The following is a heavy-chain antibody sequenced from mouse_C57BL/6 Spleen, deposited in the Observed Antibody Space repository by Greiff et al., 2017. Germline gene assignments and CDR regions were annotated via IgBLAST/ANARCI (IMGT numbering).Heavy chain of an antibody. V-gene: IGHV1-82*01. CDR3: LHGIPYYFDY. CDR1: GYAFSSSW. J-gene: IGHJ2*01. Sequence: VQLQQSGPELVQPGASVKISCKASGYAFSSSWMNWVKQRPGKGLEWIGRIYPGDGDTNYNGKFTGKATLTADTSSSAAYRQLSSLTSEDSAVYFCLHGIPYYFDYWGQGTTLTVSS. CDR2: IYPGDGDT. D-gene: IGHD2-1*01.